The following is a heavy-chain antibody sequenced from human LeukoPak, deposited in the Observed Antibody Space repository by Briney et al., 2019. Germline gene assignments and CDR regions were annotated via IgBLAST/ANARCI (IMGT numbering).Heavy chain of an antibody. CDR3: VRDPNGDYIGAFDF. CDR1: GFTFNNYA. J-gene: IGHJ3*01. CDR2: ITGGGRT. V-gene: IGHV3-23*01. D-gene: IGHD4-17*01. Sequence: GGSLRLSCAASGFTFNNYAMMWVRQAQGQGLEWVSAITGGGRTYYADSVKGRFTISRDNSKNTLYLQMNSLRAEDTALYFCVRDPNGDYIGAFDFLGQGTVVTVSS.